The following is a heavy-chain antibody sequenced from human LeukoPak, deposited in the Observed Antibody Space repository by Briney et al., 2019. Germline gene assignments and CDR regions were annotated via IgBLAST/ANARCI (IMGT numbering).Heavy chain of an antibody. CDR2: IGGSSDFT. J-gene: IGHJ4*02. V-gene: IGHV3-23*01. D-gene: IGHD3-10*01. Sequence: GGSLRLSCAASGFTFSSYAMSWVRQAPGKGLEWVSAIGGSSDFTYYAEYVKGRFTISRDNSKKTLYLQMNSLRAEDTAVYYCAKADRGWGVITKDWGQGTLVTASS. CDR3: AKADRGWGVITKD. CDR1: GFTFSSYA.